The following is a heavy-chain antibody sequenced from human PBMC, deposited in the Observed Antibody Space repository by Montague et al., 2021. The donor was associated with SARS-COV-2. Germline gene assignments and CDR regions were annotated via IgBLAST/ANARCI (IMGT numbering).Heavy chain of an antibody. CDR1: GGSFSGYY. D-gene: IGHD3-10*01. CDR3: ARRWSSAWGVTVSAELDY. V-gene: IGHV4-34*01. CDR2: INQSGRN. J-gene: IGHJ4*02. Sequence: SETLSLTCSVYGGSFSGYYWSWIRQPPEKGLEWIGEINQSGRNNNNPSLKSRVIISVDTSKNQFSLKLSSVTAADTAVYYCARRWSSAWGVTVSAELDYWGQGILVIVSS.